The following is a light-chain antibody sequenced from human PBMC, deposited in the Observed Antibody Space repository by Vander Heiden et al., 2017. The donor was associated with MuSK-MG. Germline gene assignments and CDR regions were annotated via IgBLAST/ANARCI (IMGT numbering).Light chain of an antibody. Sequence: QSVLTQPPSASGTPGQRVTISCSGSSSNIGNNTVNWYQQLPGTAPKLLIYSNNQRPSGVPDRCSGSRSGTSASLAISGLQSEDEADYYCATWDDSLNGWVFGGGTKLTVL. J-gene: IGLJ3*02. CDR3: ATWDDSLNGWV. CDR1: SSNIGNNT. V-gene: IGLV1-44*01. CDR2: SNN.